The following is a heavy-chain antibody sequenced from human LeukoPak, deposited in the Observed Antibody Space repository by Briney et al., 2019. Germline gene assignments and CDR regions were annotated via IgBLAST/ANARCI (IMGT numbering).Heavy chain of an antibody. V-gene: IGHV4-59*01. J-gene: IGHJ5*02. CDR2: IYYTGST. CDR3: ARGNTMVRGAFWFDP. CDR1: GGSISSYY. Sequence: SETLSLTCTVSGGSISSYYWSWIRQPPGKGLEWNGYIYYTGSTNYNPSLKSRVTISVDTSKNQFSLKLTSVTAADTAVYYCARGNTMVRGAFWFDPWGQGTLVTVSS. D-gene: IGHD3-10*01.